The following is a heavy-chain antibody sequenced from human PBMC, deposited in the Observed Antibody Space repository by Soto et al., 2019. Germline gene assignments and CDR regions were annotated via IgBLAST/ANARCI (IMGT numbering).Heavy chain of an antibody. CDR3: ARAAAYDRSGYYYYFEY. CDR1: GFTFNLYG. CDR2: IAKDGSDI. Sequence: PGGALRLYCAASGFTFNLYGMHWGSQAPCKGLEWVAAIAKDGSDIHYIDSVRGRFTISRDNSENTLYLQMDSLRGDDSAVYYCARAAAYDRSGYYYYFEYWGHVTQVTIAS. V-gene: IGHV3-30*03. D-gene: IGHD3-22*01. J-gene: IGHJ4*01.